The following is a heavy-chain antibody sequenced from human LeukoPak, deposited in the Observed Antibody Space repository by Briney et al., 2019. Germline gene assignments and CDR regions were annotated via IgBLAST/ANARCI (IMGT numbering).Heavy chain of an antibody. Sequence: SETLSLTCAVYGGSFSGYYWSWIRQPPGKGLEWIGEINHSGSTNYNPSLKSRVTISVDTSKNQFSLELSSVTAADTAVYYCARRRYGDYENFDYWGQGTLVTVSS. CDR1: GGSFSGYY. CDR2: INHSGST. V-gene: IGHV4-34*01. D-gene: IGHD4-17*01. J-gene: IGHJ4*02. CDR3: ARRRYGDYENFDY.